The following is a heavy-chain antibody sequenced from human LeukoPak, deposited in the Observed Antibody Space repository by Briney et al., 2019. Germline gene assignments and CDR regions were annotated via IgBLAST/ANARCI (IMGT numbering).Heavy chain of an antibody. V-gene: IGHV3-15*01. D-gene: IGHD6-6*01. CDR2: IKSKTDGGTT. J-gene: IGHJ5*02. Sequence: GGSLRLSCAASGFTFTNAWMTWVRQAPGKGLEWVGRIKSKTDGGTTGYAAPVKGRFIISRDDSKNTLYLQMNSLKTEDTAVYYCNTAYIDSRPWGQGTLVTVSS. CDR1: GFTFTNAW. CDR3: NTAYIDSRP.